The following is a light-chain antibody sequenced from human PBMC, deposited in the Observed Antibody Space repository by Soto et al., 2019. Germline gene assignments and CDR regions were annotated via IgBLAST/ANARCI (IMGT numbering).Light chain of an antibody. V-gene: IGLV2-14*01. Sequence: QSALGQPASVSGSPGQTTTISCTGTSSDVGGYNAVSWYQHHPGKAPKLIIYEVTHRPSGVSDRFSASKSGNTASLTISGLQAEDEADYYCNSFRVSHLYVFGTGTKVTVL. J-gene: IGLJ1*01. CDR1: SSDVGGYNA. CDR2: EVT. CDR3: NSFRVSHLYV.